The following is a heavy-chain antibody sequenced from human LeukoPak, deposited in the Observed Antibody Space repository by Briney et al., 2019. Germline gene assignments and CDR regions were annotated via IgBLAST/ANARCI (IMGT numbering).Heavy chain of an antibody. Sequence: GGSLRLSCAASGFTFSSYEMNWVRQAPGKGLEWVSYISSSGSTIYYADSVKGRFTISRDNAKNSLYLQMNSLRAEDTAVYYCARAAGIWLPFFDYWGQGTLVTVSS. D-gene: IGHD5-24*01. V-gene: IGHV3-48*03. CDR1: GFTFSSYE. CDR2: ISSSGSTI. CDR3: ARAAGIWLPFFDY. J-gene: IGHJ4*02.